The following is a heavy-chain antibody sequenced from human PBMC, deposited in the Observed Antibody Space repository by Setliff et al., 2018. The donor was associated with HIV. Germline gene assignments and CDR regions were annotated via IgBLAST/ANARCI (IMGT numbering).Heavy chain of an antibody. V-gene: IGHV4-61*02. Sequence: TLSLTCTVSGGSINSGSYYWSWIRQPAGKGLEWIGRIYTSGRTKYNPSLKSRVTISVDTSKNQFSLKLSSVAAADTAVYYCARDGETTVMGDAFDIWGQGTMVTVSS. CDR1: GGSINSGSYY. CDR3: ARDGETTVMGDAFDI. CDR2: IYTSGRT. D-gene: IGHD4-4*01. J-gene: IGHJ3*02.